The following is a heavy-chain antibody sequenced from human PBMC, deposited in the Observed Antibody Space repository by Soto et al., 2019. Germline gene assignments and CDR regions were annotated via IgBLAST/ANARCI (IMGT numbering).Heavy chain of an antibody. CDR1: GYNFHSYG. Sequence: QVQLVQSGAEVKKPGASVKVSCKASGYNFHSYGITWVRQAPGQGLEWLGWIGAYNGETHSGQMLQGRVSLNIDTSTNTAYLQLTSLTSDDTAVYYCARDFEESSAVWTGTGLYWGQGTRVTVSS. V-gene: IGHV1-18*01. CDR2: IGAYNGET. D-gene: IGHD3-3*01. J-gene: IGHJ4*02. CDR3: ARDFEESSAVWTGTGLY.